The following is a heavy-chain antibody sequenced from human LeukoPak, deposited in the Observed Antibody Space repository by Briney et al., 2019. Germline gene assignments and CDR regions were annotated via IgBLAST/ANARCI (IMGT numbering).Heavy chain of an antibody. CDR2: ISSSCSTI. V-gene: IGHV3-48*01. CDR1: GFTFSSYS. D-gene: IGHD1-14*01. CDR3: SRNPTAYNWFDP. Sequence: GGSLRLSCAACGFTFSSYSMNWVRQAPGRGLEWVSYISSSCSTIYYSDSVKGRFTISRDNAKTSLYLQMNSLRAEDTAVYFCSRNPTAYNWFDPWGEGTLGTVSS. J-gene: IGHJ5*02.